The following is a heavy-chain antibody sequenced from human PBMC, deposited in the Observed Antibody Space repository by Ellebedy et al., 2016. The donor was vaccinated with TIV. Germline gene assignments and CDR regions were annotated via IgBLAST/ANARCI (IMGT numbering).Heavy chain of an antibody. CDR2: IYTSGST. J-gene: IGHJ4*02. CDR1: GGSISSYY. D-gene: IGHD2-15*01. Sequence: GSLRLXXTVSGGSISSYYWSWIRQPAGKGLEWIGRIYTSGSTNYNPSLKSRVTMSVDTSKNQFSLKLSSVTAADTAVYYCARDEGEGSGYWGQGTLVTVSS. CDR3: ARDEGEGSGY. V-gene: IGHV4-4*07.